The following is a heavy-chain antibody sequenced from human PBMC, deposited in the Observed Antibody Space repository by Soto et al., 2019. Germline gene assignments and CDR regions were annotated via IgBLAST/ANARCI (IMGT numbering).Heavy chain of an antibody. CDR3: ARDLRHSSGWSGYFDY. CDR2: TYYRSKWYN. J-gene: IGHJ4*02. Sequence: PSQTLSLTCAISGDSVSSNSAAWNWIRQSPSRGLEWLGRTYYRSKWYNDYAVSVKSRITINPDTSKNQFSLQLNSVTPEDTAVYYCARDLRHSSGWSGYFDYWGQGTLVTVSS. V-gene: IGHV6-1*01. D-gene: IGHD6-19*01. CDR1: GDSVSSNSAA.